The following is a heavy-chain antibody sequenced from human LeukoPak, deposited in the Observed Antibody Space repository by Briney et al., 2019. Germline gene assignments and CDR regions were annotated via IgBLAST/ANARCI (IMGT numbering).Heavy chain of an antibody. D-gene: IGHD3-3*01. CDR2: IYYSGST. J-gene: IGHJ3*02. Sequence: SQTLSLTCTVSGGSICSSSYYWGWIRQPPGKGLEWIGSIYYSGSTYYNPSLKSRVTISVDTSKNQFSLKLSSVTAADTAVYYCARPPELIFGVDDAFDIWGQGTMVTVSS. V-gene: IGHV4-39*01. CDR3: ARPPELIFGVDDAFDI. CDR1: GGSICSSSYY.